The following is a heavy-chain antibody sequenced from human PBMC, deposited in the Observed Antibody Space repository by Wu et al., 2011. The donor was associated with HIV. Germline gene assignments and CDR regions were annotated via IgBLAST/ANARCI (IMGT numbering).Heavy chain of an antibody. Sequence: QVQLVQSGAEVKKPGASVKVSCKASGYTFTSYGISWVRQAPGQGLEWMGWISAYNGNTNYAQKLQGRVTMTTDTSTSTAYMELRSLRSDDTAVYYCARARISPNIVGAVDAFDXWGQGTMVTSLQ. V-gene: IGHV1-18*01. D-gene: IGHD1-26*01. CDR2: ISAYNGNT. CDR1: GYTFTSYG. CDR3: ARARISPNIVGAVDAFDX. J-gene: IGHJ3*02.